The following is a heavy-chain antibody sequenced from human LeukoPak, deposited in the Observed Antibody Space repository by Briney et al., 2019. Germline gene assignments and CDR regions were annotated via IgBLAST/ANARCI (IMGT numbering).Heavy chain of an antibody. CDR2: ISAYNGNT. V-gene: IGHV1-8*02. Sequence: ASVKVSCKASGYTFTSYGISWVRQAPGQGLEWMGWISAYNGNTGYAQKFQGRVTMTRNTSISTAYMELSSLRSEDTAVYYCARGFAARRSWRETRRPVGMDVWGKGTTVTVSS. D-gene: IGHD6-6*01. J-gene: IGHJ6*03. CDR1: GYTFTSYG. CDR3: ARGFAARRSWRETRRPVGMDV.